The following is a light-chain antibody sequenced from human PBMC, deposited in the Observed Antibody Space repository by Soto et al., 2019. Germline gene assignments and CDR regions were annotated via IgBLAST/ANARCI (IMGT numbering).Light chain of an antibody. Sequence: DIQMTQSPSTLSASVGDRVTITCRASQSINSWLAWYQQKPGKAPKLLIYKASTLESGVPSRFSGSGSGTEFTLTISSLQPDDFATYYCQQYNNWYTFGQGTKLVIK. CDR3: QQYNNWYT. V-gene: IGKV1-5*03. CDR1: QSINSW. CDR2: KAS. J-gene: IGKJ2*01.